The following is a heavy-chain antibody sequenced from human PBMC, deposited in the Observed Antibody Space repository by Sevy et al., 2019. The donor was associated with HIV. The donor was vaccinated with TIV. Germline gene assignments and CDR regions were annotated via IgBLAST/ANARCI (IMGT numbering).Heavy chain of an antibody. Sequence: GGSLRLSCSASGFSFDNYVMNWFRQAPGKGLEWVGFIRSKLYGGTTEYAESVKGRFTISRDDSKSIAYLQMNSLKTEDSGVNYCSRDRYGSQSYAADHWGQGTLVTVSS. CDR1: GFSFDNYV. J-gene: IGHJ5*02. V-gene: IGHV3-49*03. CDR2: IRSKLYGGTT. D-gene: IGHD3-10*01. CDR3: SRDRYGSQSYAADH.